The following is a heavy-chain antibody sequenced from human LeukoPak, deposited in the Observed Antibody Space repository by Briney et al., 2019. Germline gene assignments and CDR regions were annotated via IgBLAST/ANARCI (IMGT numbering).Heavy chain of an antibody. CDR3: ARDGKRWPRGVIDYYYYYMDV. J-gene: IGHJ6*03. D-gene: IGHD3-3*01. V-gene: IGHV1-46*01. CDR1: GYTFTNNW. Sequence: ASVKVSCKAFGYTFTNNWMHWVRQAPGQGPEWMGLISPTGGSTAYAQKFQGRVTLTRDMSTSTDYLELSSLRSEDTAVYYCARDGKRWPRGVIDYYYYYMDVWGKGTTVTVSS. CDR2: ISPTGGST.